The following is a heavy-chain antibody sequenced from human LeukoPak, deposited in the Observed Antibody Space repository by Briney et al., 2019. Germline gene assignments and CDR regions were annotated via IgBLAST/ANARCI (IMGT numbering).Heavy chain of an antibody. V-gene: IGHV4-39*01. D-gene: IGHD3-10*01. Sequence: SETLSLTCNVSGASISSSSYYWGWIRRPPGKGLEWIGTSGSTYYNPSLKSRVIISVDTSNNQFSLKLSSVTAAATAVYYCARQGGSGRSYDYWGQGTLVPVSS. CDR1: GASISSSSYY. CDR2: SGST. CDR3: ARQGGSGRSYDY. J-gene: IGHJ4*02.